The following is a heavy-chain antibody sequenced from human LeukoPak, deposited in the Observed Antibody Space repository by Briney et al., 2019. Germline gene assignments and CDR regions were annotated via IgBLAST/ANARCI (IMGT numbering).Heavy chain of an antibody. Sequence: GGSLRLSCAASGFTFSSYGMHWVRQAPGKGLELVAVISYDGSNKYYADSVKGRFTISRDNSKNTLYLQMNSLRAEDTAVYYCAKTPLVGYYYDSSGYYLGYFQHWGQGTLVTVSS. V-gene: IGHV3-30*18. J-gene: IGHJ1*01. CDR2: ISYDGSNK. CDR1: GFTFSSYG. D-gene: IGHD3-22*01. CDR3: AKTPLVGYYYDSSGYYLGYFQH.